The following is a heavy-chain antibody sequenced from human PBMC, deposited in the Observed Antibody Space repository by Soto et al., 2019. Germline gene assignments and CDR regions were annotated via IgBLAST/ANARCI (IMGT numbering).Heavy chain of an antibody. D-gene: IGHD6-19*01. CDR2: INPSGGST. V-gene: IGHV1-46*03. CDR3: ARDFGSSGWYWPAFFDY. Sequence: ASVKVSCKASGYTFTSYYMHWVRQAPGQGLEWMGIINPSGGSTSYAQKFQGRVTMTRDTSTSTVYMELSSLRSEDTAVYYCARDFGSSGWYWPAFFDYWGQGTLVIVSS. CDR1: GYTFTSYY. J-gene: IGHJ4*02.